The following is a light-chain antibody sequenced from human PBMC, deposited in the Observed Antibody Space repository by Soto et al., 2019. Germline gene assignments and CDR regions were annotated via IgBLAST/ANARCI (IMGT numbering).Light chain of an antibody. V-gene: IGKV3-11*01. CDR1: KSVSSY. J-gene: IGKJ4*01. CDR3: QQRSNWTPS. CDR2: DAS. Sequence: EIVLTQSPATLSLSPGERATLSCRASKSVSSYLAWYQQKPGQAPRLLIYDASNRATGIPARFSGSGSGTDFSLTISSLEPEDFAFYYCQQRSNWTPSFGGGTKLEIK.